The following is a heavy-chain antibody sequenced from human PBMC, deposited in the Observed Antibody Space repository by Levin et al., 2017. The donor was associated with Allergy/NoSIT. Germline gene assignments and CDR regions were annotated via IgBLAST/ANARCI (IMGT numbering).Heavy chain of an antibody. Sequence: ASGPTLVKPTQTLTLTCTFSGFSLSTSGMRVSWIRPPPGKALEWLARIDWDNDKFYSPSLKTRLTISKDTSKNQVVLTMTNMDPVDTATYYCARNLDSNYYYFEFWGQGTLVTVSS. V-gene: IGHV2-70*04. CDR2: IDWDNDK. J-gene: IGHJ4*02. D-gene: IGHD4-11*01. CDR3: ARNLDSNYYYFEF. CDR1: GFSLSTSGMR.